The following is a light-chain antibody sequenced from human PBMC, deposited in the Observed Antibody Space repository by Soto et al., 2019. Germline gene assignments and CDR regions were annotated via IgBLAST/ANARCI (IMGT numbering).Light chain of an antibody. CDR2: DVN. J-gene: IGLJ2*01. Sequence: QSALTQPASVSGSPGQSITISCTGTSSDVGAYNFVSWYQHHPGKAPQLIIYDVNNRPSGVSDRFSGSKSGNTASLTISGLQAEDEADYYCSSYTTTATRLFGGGTQLTV. V-gene: IGLV2-14*03. CDR3: SSYTTTATRL. CDR1: SSDVGAYNF.